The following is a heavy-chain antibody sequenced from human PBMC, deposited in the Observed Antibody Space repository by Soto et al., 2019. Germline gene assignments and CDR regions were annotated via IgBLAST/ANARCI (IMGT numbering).Heavy chain of an antibody. CDR1: GGSVSSGSYY. CDR2: IYYSGST. J-gene: IGHJ4*02. V-gene: IGHV4-61*01. Sequence: QVQLQESGPGLVKPSETLSLTCTVSGGSVSSGSYYWSWIRQPPGKGLEWIGYIYYSGSTNYNPSLKRRVTISVDTSKNQFSLKLSSVTAADTAVYYCARGSSGSSNKLDYWGQGTLVTVSS. CDR3: ARGSSGSSNKLDY. D-gene: IGHD6-13*01.